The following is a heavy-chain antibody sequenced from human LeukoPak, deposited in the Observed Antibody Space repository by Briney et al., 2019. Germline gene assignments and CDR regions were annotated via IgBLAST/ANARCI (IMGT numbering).Heavy chain of an antibody. J-gene: IGHJ4*02. V-gene: IGHV4-59*08. CDR3: ASADGYNLGNDY. CDR2: IYYSGST. CDR1: GGSISSYY. Sequence: SETLSLTCTASGGSISSYYWSWIRQPPGKGLEWIGYIYYSGSTNYNPSLKSRVTISVDTSKNQFSLKLSSVTAADTAVYYCASADGYNLGNDYWGQGTLVTVSS. D-gene: IGHD5-24*01.